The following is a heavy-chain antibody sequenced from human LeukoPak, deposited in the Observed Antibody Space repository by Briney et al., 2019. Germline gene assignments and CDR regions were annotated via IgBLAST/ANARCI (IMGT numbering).Heavy chain of an antibody. CDR3: ARGFQLRFLEWLLLVY. V-gene: IGHV3-74*01. CDR2: INSDGSST. CDR1: GFTFSSYW. J-gene: IGHJ4*02. Sequence: GGSLRLSCAASGFTFSSYWMRWVRQAPGKGLVWVSRINSDGSSTSYADSVKGRFTISRDNAKNTLYLQMNSLRAEDTAVYYCARGFQLRFLEWLLLVYWGQGSLVTVSS. D-gene: IGHD3-3*01.